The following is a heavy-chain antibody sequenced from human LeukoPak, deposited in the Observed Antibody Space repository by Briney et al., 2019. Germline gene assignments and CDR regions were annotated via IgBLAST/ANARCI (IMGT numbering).Heavy chain of an antibody. J-gene: IGHJ4*02. CDR3: ARLGTSGVTATNDY. Sequence: SETLSLTCTVSGGSISSSAYYWGWIRQPPGKGLDWIGIIHYSGSTYYNPSLKSRVTMSVHTSMTQFSLKLNSVTAADTAVYYCARLGTSGVTATNDYWGQGTLVTVSS. D-gene: IGHD2-21*02. V-gene: IGHV4-39*01. CDR2: IHYSGST. CDR1: GGSISSSAYY.